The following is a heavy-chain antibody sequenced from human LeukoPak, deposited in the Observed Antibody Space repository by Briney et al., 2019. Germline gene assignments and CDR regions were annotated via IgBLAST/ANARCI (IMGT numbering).Heavy chain of an antibody. J-gene: IGHJ6*02. V-gene: IGHV4-59*08. D-gene: IGHD2-15*01. CDR3: ARLFSPDKTSAIPWWDYYYGMDV. CDR1: GGSISSYY. CDR2: IYYSGST. Sequence: KSSETLSLTCTVSGGSISSYYWSWIRQPPGKGLEWIGYIYYSGSTNYNPSLKSRVTISVDTSKNQFSLKLSSVTAADTAVYYCARLFSPDKTSAIPWWDYYYGMDVWGQGTTVTVSS.